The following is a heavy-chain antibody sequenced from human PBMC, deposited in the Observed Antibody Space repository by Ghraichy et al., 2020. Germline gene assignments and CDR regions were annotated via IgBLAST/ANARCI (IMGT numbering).Heavy chain of an antibody. D-gene: IGHD3-22*01. Sequence: GGSLRLSCAASGFTFSAYAMHWVRQAPGKGLEWVAVISYDGSNKYYADSVKGRFTISRDNSKNTLYLQMNSLRAEDTAVYYCARGDNNIRAYYYDSSGYLLVWGQGTLVTVSS. CDR2: ISYDGSNK. V-gene: IGHV3-30*04. CDR3: ARGDNNIRAYYYDSSGYLLV. CDR1: GFTFSAYA. J-gene: IGHJ4*02.